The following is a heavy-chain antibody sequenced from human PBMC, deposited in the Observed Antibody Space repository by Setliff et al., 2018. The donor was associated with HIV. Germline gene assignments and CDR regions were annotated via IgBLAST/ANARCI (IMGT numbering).Heavy chain of an antibody. J-gene: IGHJ6*02. Sequence: ASVKVSCKASGYTFTSYGISWVRQASGQGLEWMGWISAYNGNTDYAQELQGRITLTTDTSTSTAYMELRSLRSDDTAVYYCARALWVDGDYYYGMDVWGQGTTVTVSS. CDR1: GYTFTSYG. CDR3: ARALWVDGDYYYGMDV. CDR2: ISAYNGNT. D-gene: IGHD5-18*01. V-gene: IGHV1-18*01.